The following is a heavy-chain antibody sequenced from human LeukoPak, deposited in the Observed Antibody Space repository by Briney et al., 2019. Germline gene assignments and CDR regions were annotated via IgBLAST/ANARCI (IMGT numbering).Heavy chain of an antibody. CDR3: ARPYYYYMDV. J-gene: IGHJ6*03. CDR1: GGSISSYY. CDR2: IYHSGST. Sequence: SETLSLTCTVSGGSISSYYWNWVRQPPGKGLEWIGEIYHSGSTNYNPSLKSRVTISVDTSKNQFSLKLSSVTAADTAVYYCARPYYYYMDVWGKGTTVTVSS. V-gene: IGHV4-59*12.